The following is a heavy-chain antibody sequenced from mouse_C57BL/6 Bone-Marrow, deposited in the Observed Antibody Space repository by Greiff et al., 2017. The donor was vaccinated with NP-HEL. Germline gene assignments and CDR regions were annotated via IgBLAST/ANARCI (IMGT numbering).Heavy chain of an antibody. CDR1: GYTFTDYY. D-gene: IGHD1-1*01. V-gene: IGHV1-76*01. CDR3: ARSSYEDY. CDR2: IYPGSGNT. J-gene: IGHJ2*01. Sequence: VQLQQSGAELVRPGASVKLSCKASGYTFTDYYINWVKQRPGQGLEWIARIYPGSGNTYYNEKFKGKATLTAEKSSSTAYMQLSSLTSEDSAVYFCARSSYEDYWGQGTTLTVSS.